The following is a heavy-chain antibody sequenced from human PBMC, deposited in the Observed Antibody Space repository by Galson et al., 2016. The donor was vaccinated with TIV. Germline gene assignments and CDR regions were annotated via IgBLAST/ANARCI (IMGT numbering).Heavy chain of an antibody. V-gene: IGHV3-66*02. Sequence: LRLSCAASGFTVSDNYINWVRQAPGKGLEWVSVLYRGDGTQYADSVRGRFTVSIDTSKNTQYLQMNSLTTDDTGVYYCARDRRYCGHECYLHYYYGLDVWGQGTTVTVSS. J-gene: IGHJ6*02. D-gene: IGHD2-21*01. CDR1: GFTVSDNY. CDR3: ARDRRYCGHECYLHYYYGLDV. CDR2: LYRGDGT.